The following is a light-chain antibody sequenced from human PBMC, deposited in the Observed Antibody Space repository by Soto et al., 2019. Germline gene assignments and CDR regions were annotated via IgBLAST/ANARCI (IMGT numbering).Light chain of an antibody. CDR1: QSVSNTN. J-gene: IGKJ1*01. CDR3: QHYGSSPGT. CDR2: GAS. Sequence: EIVLTQFPGTLSLSPGERATLSCRASQSVSNTNLVWYQQKPGQAPRLLIHGASHRATGIPDRFSGTGSGTDFTLTISRLEPEDLAVYYCQHYGSSPGTFGQGTKVDIK. V-gene: IGKV3-20*01.